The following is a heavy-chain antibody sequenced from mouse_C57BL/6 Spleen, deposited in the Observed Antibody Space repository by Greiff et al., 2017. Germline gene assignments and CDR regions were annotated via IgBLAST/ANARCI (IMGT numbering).Heavy chain of an antibody. CDR3: AREGIYDGYYGCAY. CDR1: GFTFRDYY. J-gene: IGHJ3*01. Sequence: EVQLVESGGGLAQPGGSLKLSCAASGFTFRDYYMYWVRQTPEKRLEWVAYISNGGGSTYYPDTVKGRFTISSDNAKNTLYLQMSRLKSEDTAMYYCAREGIYDGYYGCAYWGQGTLVTVSA. CDR2: ISNGGGST. V-gene: IGHV5-12*01. D-gene: IGHD2-3*01.